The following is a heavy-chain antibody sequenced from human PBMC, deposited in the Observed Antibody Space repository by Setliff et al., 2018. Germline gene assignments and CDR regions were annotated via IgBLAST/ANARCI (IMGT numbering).Heavy chain of an antibody. CDR3: ARGPSWQGGAYYFDF. D-gene: IGHD1-26*01. J-gene: IGHJ4*02. Sequence: GASVKVSCKASGYTFTTYGISWVRQAPGQGLEWMGWMNPNSGNTGYAQKLQGRVTFTRNTSTNTAYMELSSLISEDTAVYYCARGPSWQGGAYYFDFWGQGTLVTVSS. CDR1: GYTFTTYG. CDR2: MNPNSGNT. V-gene: IGHV1-8*03.